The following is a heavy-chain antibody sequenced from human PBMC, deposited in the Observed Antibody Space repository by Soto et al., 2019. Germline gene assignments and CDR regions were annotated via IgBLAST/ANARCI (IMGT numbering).Heavy chain of an antibody. J-gene: IGHJ4*02. V-gene: IGHV4-39*01. CDR1: GGSISSSSYY. CDR3: ARPRGSYYDY. D-gene: IGHD1-26*01. Sequence: QLQLQESGPGLVKPSETLSLTCTVSGGSISSSSYYWGWIRQPPGKGLEWIGSLYYSGSTYYNPSLKSRVTVPVDTSKNQFSPQLSSVTAADTAVYYCARPRGSYYDYWGQGTLVTVSS. CDR2: LYYSGST.